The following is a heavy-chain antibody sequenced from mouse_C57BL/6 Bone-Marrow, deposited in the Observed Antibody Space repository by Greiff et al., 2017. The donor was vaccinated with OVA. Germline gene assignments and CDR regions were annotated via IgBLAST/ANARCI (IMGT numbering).Heavy chain of an antibody. Sequence: EVKLEESGGGLVKPGGSLKLSCAASGFTFSSYAMSWVRQTPEKRLEWVATISDGGSYTYYPDNVKGRFTISRDNAKNNLYLQMSHLKSEDTAMYYCAREPVDYWGQGTTLTVSS. CDR1: GFTFSSYA. CDR2: ISDGGSYT. J-gene: IGHJ2*01. V-gene: IGHV5-4*01. CDR3: AREPVDY.